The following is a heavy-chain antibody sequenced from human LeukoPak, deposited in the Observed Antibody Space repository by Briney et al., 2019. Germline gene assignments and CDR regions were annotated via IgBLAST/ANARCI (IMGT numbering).Heavy chain of an antibody. V-gene: IGHV5-51*01. CDR3: ARQGGYDFWSGYYSDY. D-gene: IGHD3-3*01. J-gene: IGHJ4*02. CDR1: GYSFTSYW. CDR2: IYPGDSDT. Sequence: GESLKISCKGSGYSFTSYWIGWVRQMPGKGLEWMGIIYPGDSDTRYSPSFQGQVTISADKSISTAYLQWSSLKASDTAMYYCARQGGYDFWSGYYSDYWGQGTLVTVSS.